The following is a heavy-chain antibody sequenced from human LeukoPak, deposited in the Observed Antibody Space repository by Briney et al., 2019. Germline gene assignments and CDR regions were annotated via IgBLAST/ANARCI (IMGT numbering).Heavy chain of an antibody. CDR3: ARGGGYSYGSFDY. J-gene: IGHJ4*02. Sequence: GGSLRLSCGVSGFTFSSYWMSWVRQAPGKGLEWVANIKQDGSEKYYVDSVKGRFTISRDNAKNTLYLQMNSLRAEDTAVYYCARGGGYSYGSFDYWGQGTLVTVSS. CDR1: GFTFSSYW. V-gene: IGHV3-7*01. D-gene: IGHD5-18*01. CDR2: IKQDGSEK.